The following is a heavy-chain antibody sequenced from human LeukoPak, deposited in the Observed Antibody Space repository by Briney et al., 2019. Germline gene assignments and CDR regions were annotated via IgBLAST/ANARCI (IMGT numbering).Heavy chain of an antibody. CDR2: INYGGTT. CDR3: ATRTRTIFGVVTTGFDP. J-gene: IGHJ5*02. CDR1: GGSISSYY. Sequence: SETLSLTCTVSGGSISSYYWSWIRQPPGKGLEWIANINYGGTTYYNPSLKSRVTISVDTSKNQFSLKLSSVTAADTAVYYCATRTRTIFGVVTTGFDPWGQGTLVTVSS. V-gene: IGHV4-59*04. D-gene: IGHD3-3*01.